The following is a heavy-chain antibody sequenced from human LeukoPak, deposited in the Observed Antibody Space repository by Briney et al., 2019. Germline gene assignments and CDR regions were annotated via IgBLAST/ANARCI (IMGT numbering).Heavy chain of an antibody. J-gene: IGHJ4*02. D-gene: IGHD3-9*01. CDR3: ARADILTGYPPSFDY. CDR2: IYYSGST. CDR1: GGSISSGDYY. V-gene: IGHV4-30-4*01. Sequence: SQTLSLTCTVSGGSISSGDYYWSWIRQPPGKGLEWIGYIYYSGSTYYNPSLKSRVTISVDTSKNQFSLKLSSVTAADTAVYYCARADILTGYPPSFDYWGQGTLVTV.